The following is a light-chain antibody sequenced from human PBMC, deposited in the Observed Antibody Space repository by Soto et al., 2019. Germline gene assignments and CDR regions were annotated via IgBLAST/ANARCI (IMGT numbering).Light chain of an antibody. Sequence: QSVLTQPPSVSAAPGQKVSISCTGSTPNIGAPYDVHLYQHLPGTAPTLLIYGDNNRPSGVPDRFSGSKSGTSASLAITRLQAEDEADYYCQSYDISLHNYVFGTGTKVTVL. J-gene: IGLJ1*01. CDR3: QSYDISLHNYV. CDR2: GDN. CDR1: TPNIGAPYD. V-gene: IGLV1-40*01.